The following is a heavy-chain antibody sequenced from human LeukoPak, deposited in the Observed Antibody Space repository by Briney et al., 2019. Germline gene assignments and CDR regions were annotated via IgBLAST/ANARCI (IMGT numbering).Heavy chain of an antibody. J-gene: IGHJ6*03. D-gene: IGHD6-19*01. CDR1: GGSISSYY. V-gene: IGHV4-59*01. CDR3: ARDLYLRSGDYYYMDV. Sequence: SETLSLTCTVSGGSISSYYWSWIRQPPGKGLEWIGYTYYSGSTNYNPSLKSRVTISVDTSKNQFSLKLNSVTAADTAVYFCARDLYLRSGDYYYMDVWGKGTTVTIPS. CDR2: TYYSGST.